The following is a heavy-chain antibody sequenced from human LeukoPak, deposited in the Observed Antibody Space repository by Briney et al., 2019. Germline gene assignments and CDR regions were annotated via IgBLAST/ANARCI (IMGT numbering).Heavy chain of an antibody. Sequence: SVKVSCKASGGTFSSYAISWVRQAPGQGLEWMGRIIPILGIATYAQNFQGRVTITADKSTSTAYMELSSLRSEDTAVYYCARDLVVSCSSTSCSVAPSDFWGQGTLVTVSS. CDR1: GGTFSSYA. CDR2: IIPILGIA. CDR3: ARDLVVSCSSTSCSVAPSDF. J-gene: IGHJ4*02. D-gene: IGHD2-2*01. V-gene: IGHV1-69*04.